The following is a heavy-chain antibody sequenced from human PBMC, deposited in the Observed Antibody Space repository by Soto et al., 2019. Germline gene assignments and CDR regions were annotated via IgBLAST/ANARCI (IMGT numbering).Heavy chain of an antibody. CDR2: IYHSGST. D-gene: IGHD5-18*01. CDR3: ARVGYSYGSFDYYGMDV. J-gene: IGHJ6*02. Sequence: PSETLSLTCAVSGGSISSSNWWSWVRQPPGKGLEWIGEIYHSGSTNYNPSLKSRVTISVDKSKNQFSLKLSSVTAADTAVYYCARVGYSYGSFDYYGMDVWGQGTTVTVSS. V-gene: IGHV4-4*02. CDR1: GGSISSSNW.